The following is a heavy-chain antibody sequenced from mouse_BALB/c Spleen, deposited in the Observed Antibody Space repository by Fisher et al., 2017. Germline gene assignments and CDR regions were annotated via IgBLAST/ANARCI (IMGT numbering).Heavy chain of an antibody. CDR3: ARRGNYLHYAMDY. D-gene: IGHD2-1*01. J-gene: IGHJ4*01. V-gene: IGHV5-6-5*01. Sequence: RFTISRDNARNILYLQMSSLRSEDTAMYYCARRGNYLHYAMDYWGQGTSVTVSS.